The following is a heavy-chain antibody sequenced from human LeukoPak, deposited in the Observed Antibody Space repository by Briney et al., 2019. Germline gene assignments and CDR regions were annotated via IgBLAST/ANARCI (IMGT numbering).Heavy chain of an antibody. V-gene: IGHV4-4*07. Sequence: SETLSLTCTVSGGSITSYYWSWIRQPAGKGLEWIGRIYTSGSTNYNPSLRSRVTMSVDTSKNQFSLNLSSVTAADTAVYYCARDLRGANWFDPWGQGTLVTVSS. D-gene: IGHD3-16*01. CDR1: GGSITSYY. CDR2: IYTSGST. CDR3: ARDLRGANWFDP. J-gene: IGHJ5*02.